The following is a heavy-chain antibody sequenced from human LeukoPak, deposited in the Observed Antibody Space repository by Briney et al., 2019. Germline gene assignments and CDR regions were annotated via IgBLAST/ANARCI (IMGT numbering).Heavy chain of an antibody. Sequence: SETLSLTCTVSGYSISSGYYWGWIRPPPGKGLEWIGSIYHSGSTCYNPSLKSRVTISVDTSENQFSLKLSSVTAADTAVYYCARDPLCDFWSGYLCPLDYWGQGTLVTVSS. D-gene: IGHD3-3*01. CDR1: GYSISSGYY. J-gene: IGHJ4*02. V-gene: IGHV4-38-2*02. CDR2: IYHSGST. CDR3: ARDPLCDFWSGYLCPLDY.